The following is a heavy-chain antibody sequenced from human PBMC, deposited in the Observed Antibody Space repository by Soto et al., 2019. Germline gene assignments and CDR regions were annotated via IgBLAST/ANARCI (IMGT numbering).Heavy chain of an antibody. CDR1: GFNFRYYA. CDR2: INDNGDST. Sequence: GGSLRLSCAASGFNFRYYAMTWVRQAPGKGLEWVSSINDNGDSTHYADSVKGRFTISRDNSKNTLYLQMNSLTAEDTAVYFCAKASNSSPWFDSWLESWGQGTLVTVS. CDR3: AKASNSSPWFDSWLES. D-gene: IGHD6-6*01. V-gene: IGHV3-23*01. J-gene: IGHJ5*01.